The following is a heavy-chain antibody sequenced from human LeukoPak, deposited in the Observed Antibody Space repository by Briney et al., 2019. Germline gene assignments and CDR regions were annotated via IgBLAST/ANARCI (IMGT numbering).Heavy chain of an antibody. V-gene: IGHV4-39*02. J-gene: IGHJ4*02. CDR2: IYYNRGT. CDR1: SDSISNSAYH. Sequence: PSETLSLTCTVSSDSISNSAYHWGWIRQPPGRGLEWIGTIYYNRGTYYNPSLKSRVTISVDTSKNQFSLKLSSVTAADTAVYYCARDRWLVKYYFDYWGQGTLVTVSS. CDR3: ARDRWLVKYYFDY. D-gene: IGHD6-19*01.